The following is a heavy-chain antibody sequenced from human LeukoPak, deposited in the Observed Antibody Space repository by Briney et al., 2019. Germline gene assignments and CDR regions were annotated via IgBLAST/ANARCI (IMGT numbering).Heavy chain of an antibody. CDR3: ATLPTTVEIGGGFNFDY. CDR2: FDPEDGET. CDR1: GYTLTELS. Sequence: ASVKVPCKVSGYTLTELSMHWVRQAPGKGLEWMGGFDPEDGETIYAQKFQGRVTMTEDTSTDTAYMELSSLRSEDTAVYYCATLPTTVEIGGGFNFDYWGQGTLVTVSS. J-gene: IGHJ4*02. V-gene: IGHV1-24*01. D-gene: IGHD4-23*01.